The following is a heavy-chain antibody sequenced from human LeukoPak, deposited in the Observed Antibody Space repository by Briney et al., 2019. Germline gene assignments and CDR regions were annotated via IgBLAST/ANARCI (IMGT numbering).Heavy chain of an antibody. D-gene: IGHD1-26*01. CDR2: INHSGTT. CDR1: GGSISSSSYY. V-gene: IGHV4-39*07. Sequence: SGTLSLTCTVSGGSISSSSYYWGWIRQRPGKGLEWIGEINHSGTTNYNPSLKSRVTITVDTSKNQFFLKVRSVTAADTAVYYCAILKYSGSYWFDPWGQGTLVTVSS. J-gene: IGHJ5*02. CDR3: AILKYSGSYWFDP.